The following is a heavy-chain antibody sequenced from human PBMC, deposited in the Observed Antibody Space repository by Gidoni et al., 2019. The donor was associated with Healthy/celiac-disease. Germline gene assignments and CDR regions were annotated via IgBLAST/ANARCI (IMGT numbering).Heavy chain of an antibody. CDR2: IWYDGSNK. J-gene: IGHJ3*02. D-gene: IGHD3-22*01. CDR1: GFTFISYG. V-gene: IGHV3-33*01. Sequence: QVQLVESGGGVVQPGRSLRLSCAASGFTFISYGMHWVRQAPGKGLEWVAVIWYDGSNKYYADSVKGRFTISRDNSKNTLYLQMNSLRAEDTAVYYCARDRTYYYDSSGYQFDAFDIWGQGTMVTVSS. CDR3: ARDRTYYYDSSGYQFDAFDI.